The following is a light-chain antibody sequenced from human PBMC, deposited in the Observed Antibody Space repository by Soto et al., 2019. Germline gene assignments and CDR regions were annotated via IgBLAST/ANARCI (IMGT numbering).Light chain of an antibody. V-gene: IGKV1-27*01. CDR3: QKYNSASWT. CDR1: QGISNY. J-gene: IGKJ1*01. CDR2: AAS. Sequence: DIQMTQSPSSLSASVGDRVTITCRASQGISNYLAWYQQKPGKVPKLLIYAASTLQSGVPSRLSGSGSGTDFTLTTSSLQPEDVATYYCQKYNSASWTFGQGPKV.